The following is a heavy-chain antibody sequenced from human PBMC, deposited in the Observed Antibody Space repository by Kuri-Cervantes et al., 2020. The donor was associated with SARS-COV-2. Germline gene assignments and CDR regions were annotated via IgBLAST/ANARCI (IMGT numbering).Heavy chain of an antibody. V-gene: IGHV3-23*01. CDR3: AKDYPVFRFLGGRGGFYY. D-gene: IGHD3-3*01. Sequence: GESLKISCAASGFTFSSYAMSWVRQAPGKGLEWVSAISGSGGSTYYADSVKGRFTIPRDNSKNTLYLQINSLRAEDTAVNYCAKDYPVFRFLGGRGGFYYWGQGTLVTVSS. CDR1: GFTFSSYA. CDR2: ISGSGGST. J-gene: IGHJ4*02.